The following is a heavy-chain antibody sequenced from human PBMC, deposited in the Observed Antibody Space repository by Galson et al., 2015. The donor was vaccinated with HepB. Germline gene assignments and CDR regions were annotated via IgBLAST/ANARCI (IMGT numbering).Heavy chain of an antibody. CDR2: ISSSGSTI. D-gene: IGHD3-10*01. Sequence: SLRLSCAASGFTFSDYYMSWIRQAPGKGLEWVSYISSSGSTIYYADSVKGRFTISRDNAKNSLYLQMNSLRAEDTAVYYCASAWFREWSYYYMDVWGKGTTVTVSS. CDR3: ASAWFREWSYYYMDV. J-gene: IGHJ6*03. V-gene: IGHV3-11*01. CDR1: GFTFSDYY.